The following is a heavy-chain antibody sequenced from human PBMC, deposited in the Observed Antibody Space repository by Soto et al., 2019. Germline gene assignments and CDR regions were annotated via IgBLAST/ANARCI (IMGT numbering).Heavy chain of an antibody. CDR2: ISGSGGST. Sequence: PVGSLRLSCAASGFTFSSYAMSWVRQAPGKGLEWVSAISGSGGSTYYADSVKGRFTISRDNSKNTLYLQMNSLRAEDTAVYYCAKAVRELYYFDYWGQGTLVTVSS. CDR3: AKAVRELYYFDY. V-gene: IGHV3-23*01. J-gene: IGHJ4*02. D-gene: IGHD1-26*01. CDR1: GFTFSSYA.